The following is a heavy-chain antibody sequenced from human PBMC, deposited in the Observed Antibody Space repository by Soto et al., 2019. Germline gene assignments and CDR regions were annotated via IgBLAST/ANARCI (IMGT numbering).Heavy chain of an antibody. D-gene: IGHD5-12*01. Sequence: QVQLVESGGGVVQPGRSLRLSCAASGFTFSSYGMHWVRQAPGKGLEWVAVIWYDGSNKYYADSVKGRFTISRDNSKNTLYLQMNSLRAEDTAVYYCARDKGGYYFDYWGQGTLVTVSS. CDR2: IWYDGSNK. CDR1: GFTFSSYG. J-gene: IGHJ4*02. V-gene: IGHV3-33*01. CDR3: ARDKGGYYFDY.